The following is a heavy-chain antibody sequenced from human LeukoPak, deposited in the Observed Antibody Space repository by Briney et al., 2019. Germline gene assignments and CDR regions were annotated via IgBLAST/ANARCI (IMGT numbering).Heavy chain of an antibody. CDR2: ITGGDYR. CDR3: AKRPLAGSGDDYLTMDV. Sequence: AGGSLRLSCAASGFSFSNYAMIWVRQAPGRGLEWVSAITGGDYRYYADSVKGRFTISRDNSKNTLFLQMDSLRAEDTAVYYCAKRPLAGSGDDYLTMDVWGQGTTVTVSS. CDR1: GFSFSNYA. V-gene: IGHV3-23*01. D-gene: IGHD3-10*01. J-gene: IGHJ6*02.